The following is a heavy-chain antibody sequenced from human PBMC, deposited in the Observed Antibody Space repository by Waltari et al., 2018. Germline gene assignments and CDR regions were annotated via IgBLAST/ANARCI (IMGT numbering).Heavy chain of an antibody. CDR2: IKQDGSEK. J-gene: IGHJ1*01. Sequence: EVHMLESGGGLVQPGGSLRLSCAASGFTFSTYWMNWVRQAPGKGLEWVDNIKQDGSEKYYVDSVKGRFTVSRDNARNSVYLQMNSLRAEDTAVYYCAGVSGWYSYSWGQGTLVTVSS. CDR3: AGVSGWYSYS. CDR1: GFTFSTYW. V-gene: IGHV3-7*04. D-gene: IGHD6-19*01.